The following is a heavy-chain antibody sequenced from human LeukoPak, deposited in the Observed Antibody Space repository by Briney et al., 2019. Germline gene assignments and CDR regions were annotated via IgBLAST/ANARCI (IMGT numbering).Heavy chain of an antibody. Sequence: GGSLRLSCAASGFTFRSYDMHWVRQATGKGLEWVSGIGTAGEIYYPGSVKGRFTISRDNSRNIMNLQTDSLRPEDTALYYCARAMVRGVIPYWGQGTLVTVSS. J-gene: IGHJ4*02. CDR2: IGTAGEI. CDR3: ARAMVRGVIPY. V-gene: IGHV3-13*01. CDR1: GFTFRSYD. D-gene: IGHD3-10*01.